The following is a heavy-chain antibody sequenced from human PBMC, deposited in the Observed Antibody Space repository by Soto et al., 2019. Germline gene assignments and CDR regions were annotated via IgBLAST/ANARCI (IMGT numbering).Heavy chain of an antibody. CDR3: ARGWVVVITPHFDY. J-gene: IGHJ4*02. CDR2: IYYSGST. D-gene: IGHD3-22*01. CDR1: GGSISTSRYY. V-gene: IGHV4-39*01. Sequence: PSETLSRTSTVSGGSISTSRYYWGWIRQPPGKGLEWIGSIYYSGSTYYNPSLKSRVTISVDTSKNQFSLKLSSVTAADTAVYYCARGWVVVITPHFDYRGQGTPDTVS.